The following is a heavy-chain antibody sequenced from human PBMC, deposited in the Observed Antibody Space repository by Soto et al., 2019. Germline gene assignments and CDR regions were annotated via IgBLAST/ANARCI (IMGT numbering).Heavy chain of an antibody. D-gene: IGHD3-3*02. J-gene: IGHJ5*02. Sequence: QVLLQESGPGLLKPSETLSLTCPVSGFSVSSGTYYWSWIRQPPGKGLEWIGHINYSGGTNYNPSLKSRYNISLDTSKTQFSLRLSSVTAADTAEYYCARHIRSSGWFDPWGQGTLVTVSS. CDR1: GFSVSSGTYY. CDR3: ARHIRSSGWFDP. V-gene: IGHV4-61*01. CDR2: INYSGGT.